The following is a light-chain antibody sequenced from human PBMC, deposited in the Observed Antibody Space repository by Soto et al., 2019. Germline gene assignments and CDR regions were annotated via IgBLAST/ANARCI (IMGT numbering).Light chain of an antibody. CDR1: QRISSSS. CDR3: HQYYRTPWT. Sequence: EIVLTQSPGTLSLSPGERATLSCRASQRISSSSLAWYQQKPGQAPRLLIYDASNRATGIPERFSGSGSGTDFTLTISRLEPEDFAVYYCHQYYRTPWTFGQGTKVEVK. V-gene: IGKV3-20*01. J-gene: IGKJ1*01. CDR2: DAS.